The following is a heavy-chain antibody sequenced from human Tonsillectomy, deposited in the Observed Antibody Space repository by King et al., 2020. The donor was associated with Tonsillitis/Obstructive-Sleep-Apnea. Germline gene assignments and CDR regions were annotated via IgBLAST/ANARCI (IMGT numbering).Heavy chain of an antibody. Sequence: VQLVESGGGVVQPGRSLRLSCAASGFTFSRCAMHWVRQAPGKGLEGVALISYDGSNKYNADSVKGRFTISRDNSKNTLYLQMNSLRAEDTAVYYCARDYTDYYYYMDVWGKGTTVTVSS. CDR2: ISYDGSNK. J-gene: IGHJ6*03. CDR1: GFTFSRCA. D-gene: IGHD3-16*01. V-gene: IGHV3-30*01. CDR3: ARDYTDYYYYMDV.